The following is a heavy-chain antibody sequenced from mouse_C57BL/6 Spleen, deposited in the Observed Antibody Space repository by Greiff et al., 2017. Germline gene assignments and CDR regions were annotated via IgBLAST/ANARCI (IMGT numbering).Heavy chain of an antibody. CDR2: INPNYGTT. J-gene: IGHJ2*01. Sequence: VQLKESGPELVKPGASVKISCKASGYSFTDYNMNWVKQSNGKSLEWIGVINPNYGTTSYNQKFKGKATLTVDQSSSTAYMQLNSLTSEDSAVYYCARGYYGSSYPFFDYWGQGTTLTVSS. CDR1: GYSFTDYN. CDR3: ARGYYGSSYPFFDY. D-gene: IGHD1-1*01. V-gene: IGHV1-39*01.